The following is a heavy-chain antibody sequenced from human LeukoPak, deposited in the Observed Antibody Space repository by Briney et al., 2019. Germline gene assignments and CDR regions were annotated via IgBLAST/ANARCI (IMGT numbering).Heavy chain of an antibody. J-gene: IGHJ4*02. D-gene: IGHD6-19*01. CDR2: IYPGGST. CDR1: GFTVGSNY. Sequence: AGGSLRLSCAASGFTVGSNYMGWVRQAPGKGLEWVSVIYPGGSTYYPDSVKGRFTISRDNSKNTLFLQMDSLRAEDTAVYFCARLAVAYSDSWGQGTLVSVSS. V-gene: IGHV3-66*04. CDR3: ARLAVAYSDS.